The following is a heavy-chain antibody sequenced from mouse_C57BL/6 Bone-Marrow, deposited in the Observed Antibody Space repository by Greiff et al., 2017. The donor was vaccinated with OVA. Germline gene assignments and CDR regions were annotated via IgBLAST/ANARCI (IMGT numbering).Heavy chain of an antibody. Sequence: QVQLKESGAELARPGASVKLSCKASGYTFTSYGISWVKQRTGQGLEWIGEIYPRSGNTYYNEKFKGKATLTADKSSSTAYMELRSLTSEDSAVYFCAREGNYYGSSYGFAYWGQGTLVTVSA. J-gene: IGHJ3*01. CDR1: GYTFTSYG. V-gene: IGHV1-81*01. CDR3: AREGNYYGSSYGFAY. CDR2: IYPRSGNT. D-gene: IGHD1-1*01.